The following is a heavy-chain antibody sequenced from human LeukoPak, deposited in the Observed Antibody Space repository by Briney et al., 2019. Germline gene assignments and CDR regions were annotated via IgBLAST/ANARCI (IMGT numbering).Heavy chain of an antibody. V-gene: IGHV4-59*01. D-gene: IGHD3-16*01. J-gene: IGHJ4*02. CDR3: ASHPGEYGADC. Sequence: SETLSLTCTVSGGSISSYYWSWIRQPPGKGLEWIGYIYYSGSTNYNPSLKSRVTISVDTSKNQFSLKLSSVTAADTAVYYCASHPGEYGADCWGQGTLVTVSS. CDR1: GGSISSYY. CDR2: IYYSGST.